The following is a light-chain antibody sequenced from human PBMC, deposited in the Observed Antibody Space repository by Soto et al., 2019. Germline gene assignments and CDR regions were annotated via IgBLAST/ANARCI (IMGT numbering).Light chain of an antibody. CDR3: GSWDSSLSAYV. CDR2: DDN. J-gene: IGLJ1*01. CDR1: SSNIGGNS. Sequence: QSVLTQPPSVSGAPGQRVTISCSGSSSNIGGNSVSWYQQLPGTAPTLLIYDDNKRPSGIPDRFSGSKSGTSATLGITGFQTGDEADYYCGSWDSSLSAYVFGTGTKVTVL. V-gene: IGLV1-51*01.